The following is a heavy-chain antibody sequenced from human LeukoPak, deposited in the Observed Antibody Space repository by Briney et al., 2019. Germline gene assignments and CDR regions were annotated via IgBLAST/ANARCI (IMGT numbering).Heavy chain of an antibody. D-gene: IGHD4-23*01. CDR3: AKPLRAHYGGKADGMDV. J-gene: IGHJ6*02. CDR1: GFTFSSYG. V-gene: IGHV3-30*18. CDR2: ISYDGSNK. Sequence: PGGSLRLSCAASGFTFSSYGMHWVRQAPGKGLEWVAVISYDGSNKYYADSVKGRFTISRDNSKNTLYLQMNSLRAEDTAVYYCAKPLRAHYGGKADGMDVWGQGTTVTVSS.